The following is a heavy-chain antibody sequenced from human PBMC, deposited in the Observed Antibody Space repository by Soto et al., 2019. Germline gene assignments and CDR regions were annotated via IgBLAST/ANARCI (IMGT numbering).Heavy chain of an antibody. D-gene: IGHD5-12*01. CDR3: ARDRRGYSGYGGGDYYYGMDV. Sequence: QVQLQESGPGLVKPSQTLSLTCTVSGGSISSGGYYWSWIRQHPGKGLEWLGYIYYSGSTYYNPSLKSRVTISVDTSKNQFSLKLSSVTAADTAVYYCARDRRGYSGYGGGDYYYGMDVWGQGTTVTVSS. J-gene: IGHJ6*02. V-gene: IGHV4-31*03. CDR2: IYYSGST. CDR1: GGSISSGGYY.